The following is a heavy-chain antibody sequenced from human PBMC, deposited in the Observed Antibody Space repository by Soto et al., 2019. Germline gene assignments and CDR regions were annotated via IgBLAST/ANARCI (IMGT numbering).Heavy chain of an antibody. CDR1: GGTFGRHA. Sequence: QVKLVQSGAEVKKPGSSVKVSFSASGGTFGRHAISWVRQAPGQGLEWMGRIIPYLDITDYAQKFQGRFTIAADKSTSTAYMELNSLRSEDTAVYFCARDTTYWGQGTLVTVSS. V-gene: IGHV1-69*04. CDR3: ARDTTY. J-gene: IGHJ4*02. D-gene: IGHD1-1*01. CDR2: IIPYLDIT.